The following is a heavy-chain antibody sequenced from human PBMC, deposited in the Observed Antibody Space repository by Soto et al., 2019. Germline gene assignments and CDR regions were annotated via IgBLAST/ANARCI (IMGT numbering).Heavy chain of an antibody. V-gene: IGHV4-39*01. CDR1: GGSISSSNYY. J-gene: IGHJ6*03. CDR2: IYYSGST. Sequence: SETLSLTCTVSGGSISSSNYYWGWIRQPPGKGLEWIGSIYYSGSTYYNPSLKSRVTISVDTSKNQFSLKLSSVTAADTAVYYCARVWAVAGKDAELYYYYMDVWGKGTTVTVSS. D-gene: IGHD6-19*01. CDR3: ARVWAVAGKDAELYYYYMDV.